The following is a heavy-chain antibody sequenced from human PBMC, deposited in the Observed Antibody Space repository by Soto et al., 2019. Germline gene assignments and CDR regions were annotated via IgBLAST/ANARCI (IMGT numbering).Heavy chain of an antibody. CDR1: GDSIGTTHSY. CDR2: IHYSGST. Sequence: SETLSLTCTVSGDSIGTTHSYWAWIRQSPGKGLEWIGNIHYSGSTYYMPSLRSRVTLSVDTSKNQFSLGLTSVTAEDTAVYYCARHEGNGNVWPLDYWGQGILVTVSS. V-gene: IGHV4-39*01. J-gene: IGHJ4*02. D-gene: IGHD2-8*01. CDR3: ARHEGNGNVWPLDY.